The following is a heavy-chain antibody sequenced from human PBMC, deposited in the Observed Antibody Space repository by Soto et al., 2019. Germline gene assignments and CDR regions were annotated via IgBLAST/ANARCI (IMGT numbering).Heavy chain of an antibody. Sequence: EMQLVQSGGEVKKPGESLKISCQGSGYNFDSFWIAWVRQTPGKGLEWIGIIYPGDSDTRYSPSFRGQVTLSADKSINTAYLHWSSLTASDSAIYYCARHGSIGARINYFHPGGQGTPVSVSS. V-gene: IGHV5-51*01. D-gene: IGHD6-6*01. CDR3: ARHGSIGARINYFHP. CDR2: IYPGDSDT. CDR1: GYNFDSFW. J-gene: IGHJ5*02.